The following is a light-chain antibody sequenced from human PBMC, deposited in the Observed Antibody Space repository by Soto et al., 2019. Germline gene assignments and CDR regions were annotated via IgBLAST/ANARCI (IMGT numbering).Light chain of an antibody. Sequence: EIVLTQSPATLSLSPGERATISCSASQSVNSYLAWYQQKPGQAPRLLIYDASNRSTDIPARFSGSGSGTDFTLTISSLEPEDFALYYCQQRSNWPLSFSQGTKLELK. J-gene: IGKJ2*01. V-gene: IGKV3-11*01. CDR1: QSVNSY. CDR3: QQRSNWPLS. CDR2: DAS.